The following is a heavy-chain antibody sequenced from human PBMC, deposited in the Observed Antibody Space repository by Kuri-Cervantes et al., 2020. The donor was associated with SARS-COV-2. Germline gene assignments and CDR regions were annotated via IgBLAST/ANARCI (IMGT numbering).Heavy chain of an antibody. Sequence: SETLSLTCVVYGGSFSGYYWSWVRQPPGKGLEWIGEINYSGSTNYNPSLKSRVTISVDTSKNQFSLKLSSVTAADTAVYYCARGGCSSTSCYYDDALDIWGQGTMVTVSS. CDR2: INYSGST. D-gene: IGHD2-2*01. V-gene: IGHV4-34*01. J-gene: IGHJ3*02. CDR1: GGSFSGYY. CDR3: ARGGCSSTSCYYDDALDI.